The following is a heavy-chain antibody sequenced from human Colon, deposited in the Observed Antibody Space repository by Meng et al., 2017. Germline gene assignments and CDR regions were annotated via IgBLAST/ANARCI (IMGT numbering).Heavy chain of an antibody. D-gene: IGHD3-22*01. CDR2: ISYDGSEK. V-gene: IGHV3-30*04. CDR3: ARIKPPYYTSGYLMY. Sequence: GESLKISCLASGLTFSSFAMHWVRQAPGKGLEWVATISYDGSEKYYADSVKGRFTISRDNSKSTVSLQLNSLRADDTAVYYCARIKPPYYTSGYLMYWGQGTLVTVSS. CDR1: GLTFSSFA. J-gene: IGHJ4*02.